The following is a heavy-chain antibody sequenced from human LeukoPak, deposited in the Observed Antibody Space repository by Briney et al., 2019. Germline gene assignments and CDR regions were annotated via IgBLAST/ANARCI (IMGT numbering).Heavy chain of an antibody. J-gene: IGHJ4*02. D-gene: IGHD3-3*01. CDR1: GGPFSGYY. V-gene: IGHV4-34*01. CDR3: ARGDYDFWSGHRRPFDY. Sequence: TSETLSLTCAVYGGPFSGYYWSWIRQPPGKGLEWIGEINHSGSTNYNPSLKSRVTISVDTSKNQFSLKLSSVTAADTAVYYCARGDYDFWSGHRRPFDYWGQGTLVTVSS. CDR2: INHSGST.